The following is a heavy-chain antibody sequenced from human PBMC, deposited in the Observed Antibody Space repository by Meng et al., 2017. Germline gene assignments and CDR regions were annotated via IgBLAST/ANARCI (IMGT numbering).Heavy chain of an antibody. CDR2: ISSSSSYI. CDR1: GFTFSSHS. J-gene: IGHJ4*02. D-gene: IGHD4-11*01. Sequence: GGSLRLSCAASGFTFSSHSMNWVRQAPGKGLEWVSSISSSSSYIYYADSVKGRFTIARDNAKNSLYLQMNSLRAEDTAVYYCARDGDYNNYLPKYWGQGTLVTVSS. V-gene: IGHV3-21*01. CDR3: ARDGDYNNYLPKY.